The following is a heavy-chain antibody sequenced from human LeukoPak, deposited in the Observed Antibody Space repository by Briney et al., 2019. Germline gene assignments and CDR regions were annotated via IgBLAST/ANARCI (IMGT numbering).Heavy chain of an antibody. V-gene: IGHV3-48*03. CDR3: ARDGGYSYGYFPDAFDI. CDR1: GFTFSSYE. J-gene: IGHJ3*02. CDR2: ISSSGSTI. D-gene: IGHD5-18*01. Sequence: GGSLRLSCAASGFTFSSYEMNWVRQAPGKGLEWVSYISSSGSTIYYADSVKGRFTIPRDNAKNSLYLQMNSLRAEDTAVYYCARDGGYSYGYFPDAFDIWGQGTMVTVSS.